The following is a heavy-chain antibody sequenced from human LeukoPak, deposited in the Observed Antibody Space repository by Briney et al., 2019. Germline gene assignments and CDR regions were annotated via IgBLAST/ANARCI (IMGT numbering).Heavy chain of an antibody. CDR2: IKPSGGST. V-gene: IGHV1-46*01. CDR1: GYTFTSYY. Sequence: ASVKVSCKASGYTFTSYYTHWVRQAPGQGLEGMGIIKPSGGSTLYAQKFQGRVTVTSDMSTSTVYVELSSLRSKDTAVYYCAREVPENFNFDYWGQGTLVTGSS. J-gene: IGHJ4*02. CDR3: AREVPENFNFDY. D-gene: IGHD2/OR15-2a*01.